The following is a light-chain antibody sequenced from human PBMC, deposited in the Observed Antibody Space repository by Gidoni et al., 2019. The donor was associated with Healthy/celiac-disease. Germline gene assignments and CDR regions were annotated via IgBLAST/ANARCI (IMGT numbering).Light chain of an antibody. CDR2: AAS. V-gene: IGKV1-39*01. Sequence: DIQMTQSPSSLSASVGDRVTITCRASQSISSYLNLYQQKPGKAPKLLIYAASSVQSGVPSRFSGSGSGTDFTLTISSLHPEDFATYYCQQSYSTLITFGQGTRLEIK. CDR3: QQSYSTLIT. CDR1: QSISSY. J-gene: IGKJ5*01.